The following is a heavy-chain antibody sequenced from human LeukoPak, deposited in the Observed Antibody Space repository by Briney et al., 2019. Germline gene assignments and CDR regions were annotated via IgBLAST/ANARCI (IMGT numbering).Heavy chain of an antibody. J-gene: IGHJ5*02. D-gene: IGHD2/OR15-2a*01. V-gene: IGHV1-46*03. Sequence: GASVKVSCKASGYTFTSYYMHWVRQAPGQGLEWMGMIYPSGGSTSYAQKFQGRVTMTRDTSTSTVYMEMSSLRSEDTAVYYCTRLYGISNSWFVPWGQGTLVTVSS. CDR1: GYTFTSYY. CDR2: IYPSGGST. CDR3: TRLYGISNSWFVP.